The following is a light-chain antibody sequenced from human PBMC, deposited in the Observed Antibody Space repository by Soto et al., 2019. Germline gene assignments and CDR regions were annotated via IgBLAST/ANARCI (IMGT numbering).Light chain of an antibody. CDR1: SSDVGGYNY. CDR2: EVS. J-gene: IGLJ2*01. Sequence: QSALTQPPSASGSPGQSVTISCTGTSSDVGGYNYVSWYQQHPGKAPKLMISEVSKRPSGVPDRFSGSKSGNTASLTVSGLQAEDGADYYCSSFAGSNNLVFGGGTKLTVL. CDR3: SSFAGSNNLV. V-gene: IGLV2-8*01.